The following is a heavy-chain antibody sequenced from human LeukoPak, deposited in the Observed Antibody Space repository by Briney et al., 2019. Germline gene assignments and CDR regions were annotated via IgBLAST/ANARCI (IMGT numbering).Heavy chain of an antibody. V-gene: IGHV3-23*01. CDR3: AKDNIDIVVVPAAYFDY. CDR1: GFTFSSYG. D-gene: IGHD2-2*01. J-gene: IGHJ4*02. Sequence: GGSLRLSCAASGFTFSSYGMSWVRQAPGKGLEWVSAISGSGGSTYYADSVKGRLTISRDNSKNTLSLQMNSLRAEDTAVYYCAKDNIDIVVVPAAYFDYWGQGTLVTVSS. CDR2: ISGSGGST.